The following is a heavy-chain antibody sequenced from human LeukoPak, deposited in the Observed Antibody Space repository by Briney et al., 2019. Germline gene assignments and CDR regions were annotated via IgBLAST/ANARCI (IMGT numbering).Heavy chain of an antibody. CDR1: GYTFTSYD. J-gene: IGHJ4*02. D-gene: IGHD3-22*01. V-gene: IGHV1-8*03. Sequence: ASVKVSCKASGYTFTSYDINWVRQATGQGLGWMGWMNPNSGNTGYAQKFQGRVSITRNTSISTAYMELSSLRSEDTAVYYCARGRAYYDSSGLGYWGQGTLVTVSS. CDR3: ARGRAYYDSSGLGY. CDR2: MNPNSGNT.